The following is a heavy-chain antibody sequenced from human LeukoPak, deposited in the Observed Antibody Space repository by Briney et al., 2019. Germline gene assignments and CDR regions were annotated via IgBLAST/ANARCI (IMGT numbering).Heavy chain of an antibody. D-gene: IGHD6-13*01. CDR2: ISKSGDFT. Sequence: GGSLRLSCAASGFTFSSSAMSWVRQAPGKGMEWVSVISKSGDFTYYADSVKGRFTISRDSSKNTLNLQMNSLRAEDTAVYYCAKESATAGYFDYWGLGTLVTVSS. V-gene: IGHV3-23*01. CDR3: AKESATAGYFDY. J-gene: IGHJ4*01. CDR1: GFTFSSSA.